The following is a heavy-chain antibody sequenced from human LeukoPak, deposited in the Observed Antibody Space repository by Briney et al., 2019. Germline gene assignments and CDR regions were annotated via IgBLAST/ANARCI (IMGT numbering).Heavy chain of an antibody. CDR3: AIMGSAYGNAFDV. V-gene: IGHV4-59*02. CDR1: GGSVNSHF. J-gene: IGHJ3*01. CDR2: YYYGGST. D-gene: IGHD3-3*01. Sequence: KASETLSLTCAVSGGSVNSHFCSWVRHSPGKELEWIGYYYYGGSTLYNPSLSSRVTISVDASKNHFSLRLNSVTGADTGVYYCAIMGSAYGNAFDVWGQGTMVTVSP.